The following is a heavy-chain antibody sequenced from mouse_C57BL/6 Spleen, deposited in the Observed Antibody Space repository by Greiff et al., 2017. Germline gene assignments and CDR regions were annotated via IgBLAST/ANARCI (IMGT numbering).Heavy chain of an antibody. Sequence: VQLQQPGAELVKPGASVKLSCKASGYTFTSYWMQWVKQRPGQGLEWIGEIDPSDSYTNSNQKFKGKATLTVDTSSSTAYMQLSSLTSEDSAVYYCARSVYYGSSSYWYFDVWGTGTTVTVSS. CDR2: IDPSDSYT. CDR3: ARSVYYGSSSYWYFDV. J-gene: IGHJ1*03. V-gene: IGHV1-50*01. D-gene: IGHD1-1*01. CDR1: GYTFTSYW.